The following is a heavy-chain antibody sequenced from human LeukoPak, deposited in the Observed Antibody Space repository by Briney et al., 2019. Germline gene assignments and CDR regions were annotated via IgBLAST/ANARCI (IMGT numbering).Heavy chain of an antibody. V-gene: IGHV4-4*02. CDR2: IHHSGST. CDR1: GGSISSNNW. D-gene: IGHD2-2*01. J-gene: IGHJ5*02. CDR3: ARTEAFCSDTSCSNWFDP. Sequence: PSGTLSLTCAVSGGSISSNNWWSWVRQPPGKGLEWIGEIHHSGSTNYNPSLKSRVTMSVDKSKNQFSLKLSSVTAADTAVYYCARTEAFCSDTSCSNWFDPWGQGTLVTVSS.